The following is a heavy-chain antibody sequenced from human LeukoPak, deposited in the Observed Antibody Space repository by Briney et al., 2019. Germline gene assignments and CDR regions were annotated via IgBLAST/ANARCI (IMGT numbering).Heavy chain of an antibody. D-gene: IGHD3-22*01. J-gene: IGHJ6*03. CDR3: TVVVVSYYYYYMDV. V-gene: IGHV4-39*03. Sequence: SETLSLTCTVSGGSISSNKYYWGWIRQPPGKGLEWIGSIYYSGSTYYNPTLKSRVTIFVDTSKNQFSLKLSSVTAADTAVYYCTVVVVSYYYYYMDVWGKGTTVTVSS. CDR1: GGSISSNKYY. CDR2: IYYSGST.